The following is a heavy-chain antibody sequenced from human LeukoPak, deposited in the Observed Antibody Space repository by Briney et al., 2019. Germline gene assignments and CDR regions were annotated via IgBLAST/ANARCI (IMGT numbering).Heavy chain of an antibody. CDR1: GYTFTGYY. Sequence: ASVKVSCKASGYTFTGYYMHWVRQAPGQGLEWMGWINPNSGGTNYAQKFQGRVTMTRDTSISTAYMELSRLRSDDTAVYYCARSLEWLSRNSFDPWGQGTLVTVSS. CDR2: INPNSGGT. CDR3: ARSLEWLSRNSFDP. V-gene: IGHV1-2*02. J-gene: IGHJ5*02. D-gene: IGHD3-3*01.